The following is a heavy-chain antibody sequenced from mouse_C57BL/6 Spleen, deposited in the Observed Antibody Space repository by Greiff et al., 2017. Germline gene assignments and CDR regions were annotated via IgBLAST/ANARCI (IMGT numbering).Heavy chain of an antibody. CDR2: ISSGSSTI. V-gene: IGHV5-17*01. CDR3: ARGRLGNYFDY. Sequence: EVQLVESGGGLVQPGGSLKLSCAASGFTFSDYGMHWVRQAPEKGLEWVAYISSGSSTIYYADTVKGRFTISRDNAKNTLFLQMTSLRSEDTAMYYCARGRLGNYFDYWGQGTTLTVSS. D-gene: IGHD4-1*01. CDR1: GFTFSDYG. J-gene: IGHJ2*01.